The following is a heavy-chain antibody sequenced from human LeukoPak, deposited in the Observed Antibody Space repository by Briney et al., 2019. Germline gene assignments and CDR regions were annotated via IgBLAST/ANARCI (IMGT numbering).Heavy chain of an antibody. V-gene: IGHV1-46*01. CDR1: GYTFTSYY. D-gene: IGHD4-23*01. CDR2: INPSGGST. J-gene: IGHJ3*02. Sequence: ASVKVSCKASGYTFTSYYMHWVRQAPGQGLEWMGIINPSGGSTSYAQKFQGRVTMTRDMSTSTVYMELSSLRSEDMAVYYCARDDNPTVVTDDAFDIWGQGTMVTVSS. CDR3: ARDDNPTVVTDDAFDI.